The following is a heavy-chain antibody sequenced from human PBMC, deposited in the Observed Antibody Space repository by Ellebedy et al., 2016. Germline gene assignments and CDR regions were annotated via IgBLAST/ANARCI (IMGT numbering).Heavy chain of an antibody. Sequence: GESLKISCAASGFTLSSYWMHWIRQAPGKGLVWVSRIKTDGTYTSYADSVEGRFTISRDNSDNTLHLQLNSLRAEDTAVYYCARDGGIPGRDWYLDLWGRGTLVTVSS. CDR3: ARDGGIPGRDWYLDL. V-gene: IGHV3-74*01. CDR2: IKTDGTYT. D-gene: IGHD4-23*01. J-gene: IGHJ2*01. CDR1: GFTLSSYW.